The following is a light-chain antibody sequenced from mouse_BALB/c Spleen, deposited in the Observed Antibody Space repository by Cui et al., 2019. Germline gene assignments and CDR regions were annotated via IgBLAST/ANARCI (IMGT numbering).Light chain of an antibody. J-gene: IGKJ2*01. CDR2: STS. Sequence: QFVLTQSPSIMSASPGEKVTITCSASSSVSYMHWFQQKPGTSPKLWIYSTSNLASGVPARFSGSGSGTSYSLTISRMEAEDAATYYCQQRSSYPYTFGGGTKLEIK. V-gene: IGKV4-57*01. CDR3: QQRSSYPYT. CDR1: SSVSY.